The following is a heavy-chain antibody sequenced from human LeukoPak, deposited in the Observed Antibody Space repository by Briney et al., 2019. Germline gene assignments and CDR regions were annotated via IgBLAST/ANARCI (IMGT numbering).Heavy chain of an antibody. Sequence: TSETLSLTCTVSGGSISSYYWSWIRQPAGKGLEWIGRIYTSGSTNYNPSLKSRVTISVDTSKNQFSLKLSSVTAADTAVYYCARHLITPSSGYYTAFDYWGQGTLVTVSS. D-gene: IGHD3-22*01. J-gene: IGHJ4*02. CDR1: GGSISSYY. CDR2: IYTSGST. CDR3: ARHLITPSSGYYTAFDY. V-gene: IGHV4-4*07.